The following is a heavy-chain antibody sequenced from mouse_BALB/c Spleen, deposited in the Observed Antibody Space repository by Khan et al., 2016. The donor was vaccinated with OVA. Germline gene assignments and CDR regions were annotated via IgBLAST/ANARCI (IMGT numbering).Heavy chain of an antibody. J-gene: IGHJ1*01. CDR1: GYTFTNYG. D-gene: IGHD6-2*01. V-gene: IGHV9-1*02. Sequence: QIQLVQSGPELKKPGETVKISCKASGYTFTNYGMNWVKQAPGKGLKRMGWINTYTGEPTYADDFKGRFVFSLETSASTAYLQISNLKNEDMTTYFCARISSYWYSDVWGAGTTVTDSS. CDR3: ARISSYWYSDV. CDR2: INTYTGEP.